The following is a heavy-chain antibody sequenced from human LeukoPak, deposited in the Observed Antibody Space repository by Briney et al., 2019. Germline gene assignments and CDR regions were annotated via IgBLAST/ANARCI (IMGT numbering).Heavy chain of an antibody. CDR2: IYPGDSDT. J-gene: IGHJ4*02. CDR3: ARHPGTRYSSGWYMSDY. Sequence: GESLKISCKGSGYSFTTYWIAWVRQMPGKGLEWMGIIYPGDSDTRYSPSFQGQVTISADKSISTAYLQWSSLKASDTAMYYCARHPGTRYSSGWYMSDYWGQGTLVTVSS. V-gene: IGHV5-51*01. CDR1: GYSFTTYW. D-gene: IGHD6-19*01.